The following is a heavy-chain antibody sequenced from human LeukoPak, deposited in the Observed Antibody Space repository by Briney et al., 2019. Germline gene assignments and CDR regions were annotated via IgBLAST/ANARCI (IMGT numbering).Heavy chain of an antibody. CDR3: AKDLRAVAGPFDC. CDR2: ISGSGVTT. CDR1: GFTFSSYA. Sequence: GGSLRLSCVASGFTFSSYAMGWVRQAPGKGLEWVSAISGSGVTTHYAGSVKGRFTISRDNSKNTLYLQMNSLRAEDTAVYYCAKDLRAVAGPFDCWGQGTLVTVSS. D-gene: IGHD6-19*01. J-gene: IGHJ4*02. V-gene: IGHV3-23*01.